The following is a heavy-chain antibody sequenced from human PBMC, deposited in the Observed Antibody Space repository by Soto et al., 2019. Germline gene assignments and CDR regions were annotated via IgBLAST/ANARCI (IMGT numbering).Heavy chain of an antibody. D-gene: IGHD2-8*02. Sequence: GESLKISCRTSGYRFTSYWIAWVRQMPGKGLEWMGIIFPSDSDTRYSPSFQGQVTISADRSTSTVFLQWASLKASDTAMYYCARGYCTATICDPWFDPWGQGTLVTVSS. J-gene: IGHJ5*02. CDR1: GYRFTSYW. CDR2: IFPSDSDT. CDR3: ARGYCTATICDPWFDP. V-gene: IGHV5-51*01.